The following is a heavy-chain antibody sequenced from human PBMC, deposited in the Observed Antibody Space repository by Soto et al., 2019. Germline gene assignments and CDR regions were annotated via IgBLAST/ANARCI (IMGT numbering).Heavy chain of an antibody. V-gene: IGHV4-4*02. CDR1: SGSIDNVYG. CDR2: TSHDGVT. Sequence: QVQLQESGPRLVKPSGTLSLTCAVSSGSIDNVYGWSWVRQSPGKGLEWIGETSHDGVTNYNASLEVRVTISINKAKNQFYLDLSSLTAADTAMYYCARHGYCTRPGCIVGWVDTGGTGTRVTVSS. CDR3: ARHGYCTRPGCIVGWVDT. J-gene: IGHJ5*02. D-gene: IGHD2-8*01.